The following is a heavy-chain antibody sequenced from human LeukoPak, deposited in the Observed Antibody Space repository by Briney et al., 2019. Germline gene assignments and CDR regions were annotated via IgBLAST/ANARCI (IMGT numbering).Heavy chain of an antibody. CDR1: GFTFSNYG. CDR3: AQIYTYGSSQFDY. CDR2: ISSSGSTI. V-gene: IGHV3-48*03. J-gene: IGHJ4*02. Sequence: SGGSLRLSCAASGFTFSNYGMNWVRQAPGKGLEGVSYISSSGSTIYYADSVKGRFTISRDNAKNSLYLQMNSLRAEDTAVYYCAQIYTYGSSQFDYWGQGTLVTVSS. D-gene: IGHD5-18*01.